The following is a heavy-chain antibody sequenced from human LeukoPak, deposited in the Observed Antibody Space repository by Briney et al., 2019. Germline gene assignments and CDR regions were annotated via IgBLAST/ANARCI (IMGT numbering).Heavy chain of an antibody. CDR3: ASLITDIVVVPAKYYFDY. V-gene: IGHV4-30-2*01. CDR2: INHSGST. CDR1: GGSISSGGYY. Sequence: SQTLSLTCTVSGGSISSGGYYWSWIRQPPGKGLEWIGEINHSGSTNYNPSLKSRVTISVDTSKNQFSLKLSSVTAADTAVYYCASLITDIVVVPAKYYFDYWGQGTLVTVSS. J-gene: IGHJ4*02. D-gene: IGHD2-2*01.